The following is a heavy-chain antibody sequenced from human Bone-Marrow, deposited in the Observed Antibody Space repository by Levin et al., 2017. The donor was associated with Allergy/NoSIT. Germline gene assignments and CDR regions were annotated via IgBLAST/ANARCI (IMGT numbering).Heavy chain of an antibody. CDR1: GYTFTSYG. Sequence: ASVKVSCKASGYTFTSYGISWVRQAPGQGLEWMGWISAYNGNTNYAQKLQGRVTMTTDTSTSTAYMELRSLRSDDTAVYYCARVKYYYDSSGYYGDNFDYWGQGTLVTVSS. CDR3: ARVKYYYDSSGYYGDNFDY. CDR2: ISAYNGNT. J-gene: IGHJ4*02. V-gene: IGHV1-18*01. D-gene: IGHD3-22*01.